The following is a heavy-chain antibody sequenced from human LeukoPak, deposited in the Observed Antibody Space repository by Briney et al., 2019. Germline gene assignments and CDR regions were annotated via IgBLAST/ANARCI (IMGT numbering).Heavy chain of an antibody. CDR1: GYTFTSYG. J-gene: IGHJ3*02. D-gene: IGHD3-9*01. Sequence: ASVKVSCKASGYTFTSYGISWVRQAPGQGFQWMGWISAYNGNTNYAQKLQSRVTMTTDTSTSTAYVELRSMRSDDTAAYYCARDREYYDILTGYYKEAFDIWGQGTMVTVSS. CDR3: ARDREYYDILTGYYKEAFDI. V-gene: IGHV1-18*01. CDR2: ISAYNGNT.